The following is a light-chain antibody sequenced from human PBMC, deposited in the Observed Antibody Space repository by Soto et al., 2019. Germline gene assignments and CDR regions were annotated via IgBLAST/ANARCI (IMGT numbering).Light chain of an antibody. V-gene: IGLV2-14*03. CDR3: SSCTTSSALHV. CDR2: DVS. CDR1: SNEIGGNNY. J-gene: IGLJ1*01. Sequence: QSLVTQPSPPSGSPGQSITLSCPGNSNEIGGNNYVSWYQQHPGKAPKLLIYDVSNRPSGVSNRFSGSKSGNTASLTISGLQAEDEADYYCSSCTTSSALHVFGTGTKVTVL.